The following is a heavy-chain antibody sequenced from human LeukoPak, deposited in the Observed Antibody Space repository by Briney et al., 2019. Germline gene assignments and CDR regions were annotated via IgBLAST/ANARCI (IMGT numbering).Heavy chain of an antibody. J-gene: IGHJ4*02. Sequence: GGSLRLSCAASGFTFSSYAMSWVRQAPGKGLEWVSAISGSGGSTYYADSVEGRFTISRDSSKNTLYLQMNSLRAEDTAVYYCAKRGAEVGTTIAPGDYWGQGSLVTVSS. CDR2: ISGSGGST. D-gene: IGHD1-26*01. CDR1: GFTFSSYA. CDR3: AKRGAEVGTTIAPGDY. V-gene: IGHV3-23*01.